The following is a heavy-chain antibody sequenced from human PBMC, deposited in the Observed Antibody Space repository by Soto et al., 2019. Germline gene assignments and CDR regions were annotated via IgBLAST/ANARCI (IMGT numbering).Heavy chain of an antibody. D-gene: IGHD2-15*01. CDR1: GYTFTSYY. Sequence: GASVKVSCKASGYTFTSYYLHWVRQAPGQGLEWMGIINPSGGSTNYAQELQGRVTMTRDTSTSTVYMDLSSLRPEDTAVYYCARGLLKDALDIWGQGTMVTVSS. J-gene: IGHJ3*02. CDR2: INPSGGST. V-gene: IGHV1-46*01. CDR3: ARGLLKDALDI.